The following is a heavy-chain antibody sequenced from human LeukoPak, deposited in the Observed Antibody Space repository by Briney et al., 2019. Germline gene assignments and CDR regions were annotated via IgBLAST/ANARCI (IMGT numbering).Heavy chain of an antibody. J-gene: IGHJ4*02. Sequence: GGSLRLSCAASGFTFSSYWMSWVRQAPGKGLEWVANMKQGGSEKYYVGSVKGRFTISRDNAKNSLYLQMNSLRAEDTAVYYCARADYDYVWGSYRQYYFDYWGQGTLVTVSS. D-gene: IGHD3-16*02. CDR3: ARADYDYVWGSYRQYYFDY. CDR2: MKQGGSEK. CDR1: GFTFSSYW. V-gene: IGHV3-7*01.